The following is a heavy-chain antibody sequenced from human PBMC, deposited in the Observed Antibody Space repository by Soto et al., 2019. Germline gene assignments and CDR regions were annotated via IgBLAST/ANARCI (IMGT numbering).Heavy chain of an antibody. D-gene: IGHD3-10*01. V-gene: IGHV3-9*01. CDR1: GFTFDDYA. CDR3: TNVLGFGQDAFDM. J-gene: IGHJ3*02. Sequence: EVQLVESGGGLVQPGRSLRLSCAASGFTFDDYAMHWVRQPPGKGLEWVAGISWNSGSIGYADSVKGRFTISRDNAKSSLYLQMNSLRAEDTALYYGTNVLGFGQDAFDMGGQGTMVTVS. CDR2: ISWNSGSI.